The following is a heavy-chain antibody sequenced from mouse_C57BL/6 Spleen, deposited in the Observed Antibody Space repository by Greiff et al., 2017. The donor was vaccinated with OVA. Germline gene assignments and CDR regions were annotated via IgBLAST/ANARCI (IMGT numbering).Heavy chain of an antibody. CDR3: ARTQLGRRDMDE. CDR1: GYTFTSYW. CDR2: IDPSDSYT. J-gene: IGHJ4*01. D-gene: IGHD4-1*02. Sequence: QVQLQQPGAELVKPGASVKLSCKASGYTFTSYWMQWVKQRPGQGLEWIGEIDPSDSYTNYNQKFKGKATLTVDTSSRTVYMQHSSLTSEDNAVNYCARTQLGRRDMDEWGKGTTVTVSS. V-gene: IGHV1-50*01.